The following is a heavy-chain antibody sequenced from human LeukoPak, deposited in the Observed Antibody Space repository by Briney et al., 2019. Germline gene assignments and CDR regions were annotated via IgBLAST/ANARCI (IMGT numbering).Heavy chain of an antibody. J-gene: IGHJ6*03. Sequence: PSETLSLTCAFYGGSFSGYYWSWIRQPPGKGREWIGEINHSGSTNYNPSPTSRVTISVDTSKNQFSLKLSSVTAADTAVYYCARERGYYDFWSGYYDGYYYMDVWGKGTTVTVSS. CDR1: GGSFSGYY. V-gene: IGHV4-34*01. CDR3: ARERGYYDFWSGYYDGYYYMDV. CDR2: INHSGST. D-gene: IGHD3-3*01.